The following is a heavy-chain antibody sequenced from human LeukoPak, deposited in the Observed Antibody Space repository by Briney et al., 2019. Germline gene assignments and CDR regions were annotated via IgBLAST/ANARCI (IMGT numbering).Heavy chain of an antibody. CDR1: GGSFSGYY. Sequence: PSETLSLTCAVYGGSFSGYYWSWIRQPPGKGLEWIGEINHSGNTNYNPSLKSRVTISVDTSKNQFSLKLSSVTAADTAVYYCARSVGYYDSSGYPFDYWGQGTLVTVSS. V-gene: IGHV4-34*01. CDR3: ARSVGYYDSSGYPFDY. CDR2: INHSGNT. D-gene: IGHD3-22*01. J-gene: IGHJ4*02.